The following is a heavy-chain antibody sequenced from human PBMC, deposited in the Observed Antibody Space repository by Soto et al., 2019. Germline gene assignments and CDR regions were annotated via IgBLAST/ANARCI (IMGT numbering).Heavy chain of an antibody. CDR3: ASATVVAGTFDF. J-gene: IGHJ4*02. CDR2: ISSGSSNI. V-gene: IGHV3-21*01. CDR1: GFAFRSYN. D-gene: IGHD2-15*01. Sequence: EVQLVESGGGLVKPGGSLTLSCAGSGFAFRSYNMNWVRQPPGKGLEWVASISSGSSNIYYADSVKGRFTISRDNAKDFLYLQMDSLRAEDSAVYYCASATVVAGTFDFWGQGTLLTVSS.